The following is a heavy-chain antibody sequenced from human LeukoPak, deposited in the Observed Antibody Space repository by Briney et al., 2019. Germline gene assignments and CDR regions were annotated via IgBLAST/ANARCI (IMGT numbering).Heavy chain of an antibody. D-gene: IGHD6-6*01. CDR1: GYTFTGYY. CDR2: INPNSGGT. Sequence: ASVKVSCKASGYTFTGYYMHWVRQAPGQGLEWMGWINPNSGGTNYAQKFQGRVTMTRDTSISAAYMELSRLRSDDTAVYYCARPYRSSSGPFGAFDIWGQGTMVTVSS. J-gene: IGHJ3*02. CDR3: ARPYRSSSGPFGAFDI. V-gene: IGHV1-2*02.